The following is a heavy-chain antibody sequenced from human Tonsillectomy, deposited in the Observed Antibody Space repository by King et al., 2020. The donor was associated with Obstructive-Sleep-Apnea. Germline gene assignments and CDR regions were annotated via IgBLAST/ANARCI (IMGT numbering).Heavy chain of an antibody. CDR2: ITNSDDYT. CDR1: GFSLSDYA. D-gene: IGHD6-19*01. J-gene: IGHJ4*02. CDR3: ARDPNYSSGWYDDH. Sequence: VQLVESGGGLVQPGGSLRLSCAASGFSLSDYAMSWVRQAPGKGLECVSTITNSDDYTYYTDSVMGRFTVSRDDSKNTLYLQMNSLRAEDTAVYYCARDPNYSSGWYDDHWGQGILVTVSP. V-gene: IGHV3-23*04.